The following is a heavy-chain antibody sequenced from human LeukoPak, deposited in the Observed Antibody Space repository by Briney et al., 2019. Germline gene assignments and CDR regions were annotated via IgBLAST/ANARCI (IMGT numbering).Heavy chain of an antibody. D-gene: IGHD3-16*01. CDR2: ISANSGNT. V-gene: IGHV1-18*04. CDR1: GYTFSDFY. CDR3: ARDVNYAFDY. J-gene: IGHJ4*02. Sequence: ASVKVSCQTSGYTFSDFYLNWVRQAPGQGLEWMAWISANSGNTNYAQNFQDRVTLTTDTSTSTAYMELRSLRSDDTAVYYCARDVNYAFDYWGQGTLVTVSS.